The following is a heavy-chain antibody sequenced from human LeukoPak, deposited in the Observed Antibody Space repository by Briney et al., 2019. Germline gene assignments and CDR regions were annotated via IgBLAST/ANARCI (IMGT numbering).Heavy chain of an antibody. CDR1: GGSISSSSYY. D-gene: IGHD5-18*01. Sequence: SETLSLTCTVSGGSISSSSYYRGWIRQPPGKGLEWIGSIYYSGSTYYNPSLKSRVTISVDTSKNQFSLKLSSVTAADTAVYYCARIQLWVPDFDYWGQGTLVTVSS. V-gene: IGHV4-39*01. J-gene: IGHJ4*02. CDR2: IYYSGST. CDR3: ARIQLWVPDFDY.